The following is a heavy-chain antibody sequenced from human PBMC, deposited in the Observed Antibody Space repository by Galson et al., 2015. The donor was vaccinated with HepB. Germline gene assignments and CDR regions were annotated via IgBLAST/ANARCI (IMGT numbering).Heavy chain of an antibody. D-gene: IGHD1-26*01. V-gene: IGHV3-48*01. CDR1: EFTFSSYT. J-gene: IGHJ4*02. CDR3: TRIALSGSYWYFDY. CDR2: ISTTSDNK. Sequence: SLRLSCAASEFTFSSYTMNWVRQAPGKGLEWISYISTTSDNKFSADSVKGRFTISRDNAKNLLYLQMNSLRAEDTAVYYCTRIALSGSYWYFDYGGQGSLVTVSS.